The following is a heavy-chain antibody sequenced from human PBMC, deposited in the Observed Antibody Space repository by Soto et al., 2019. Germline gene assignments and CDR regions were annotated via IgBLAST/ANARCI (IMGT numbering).Heavy chain of an antibody. Sequence: EVQLLESGGGLVQPGGSLRLSCAASGFTFSSYAMSWVRQAPGKGLEWVSAISGSGGSTYYADSVEGRFTISRDNSKNTPYLQMNSLRAEDTAVYYCAKSTLQWLVPDFDYWGQGTLVTVSS. V-gene: IGHV3-23*01. J-gene: IGHJ4*02. CDR2: ISGSGGST. CDR3: AKSTLQWLVPDFDY. CDR1: GFTFSSYA. D-gene: IGHD6-19*01.